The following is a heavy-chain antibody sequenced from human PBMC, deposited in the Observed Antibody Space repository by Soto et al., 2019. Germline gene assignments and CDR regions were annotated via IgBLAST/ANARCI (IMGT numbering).Heavy chain of an antibody. CDR1: GGSISSSNW. CDR3: ARVWGDYFDY. D-gene: IGHD3-16*01. J-gene: IGHJ4*02. CDR2: IYHTGST. V-gene: IGHV4-4*02. Sequence: PSETLSLTCVVSGGSISSSNWWTWVRHSPGKGLEWIGEIYHTGSTNYIPSPKSRVTISVDKSKNQFSLKLTSVTAADTAVYYCARVWGDYFDYWGQGTLVTVSS.